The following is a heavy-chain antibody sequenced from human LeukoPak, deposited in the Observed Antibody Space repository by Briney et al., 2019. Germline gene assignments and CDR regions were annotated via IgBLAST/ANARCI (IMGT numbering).Heavy chain of an antibody. CDR1: GGTFSSYA. J-gene: IGHJ5*02. D-gene: IGHD5-12*01. CDR2: IIPIFGTA. CDR3: ARGTPLSSGYLS. V-gene: IGHV1-69*13. Sequence: ASVTVSCKASGGTFSSYAISWVRQAPGQGLEWMGGIIPIFGTANYAQKFQGRVTITADESTSTAYMELSSLRSEDTAVYYCARGTPLSSGYLSWGRGTLVTVSS.